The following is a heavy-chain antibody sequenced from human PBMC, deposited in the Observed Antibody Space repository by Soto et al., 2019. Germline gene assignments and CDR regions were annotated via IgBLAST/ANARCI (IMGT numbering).Heavy chain of an antibody. CDR1: GFTFSSYA. CDR3: AAYYDFWSGYYAFDY. D-gene: IGHD3-3*01. Sequence: VGSPRLSGAVSGFTFSSYAMSWVRQAPGKGLEWVSAISGSGGSTYYADSVKGRFTISRDNSKNTLYLQMNSLRAEDTAVYYCAAYYDFWSGYYAFDYCGQGTLVTVSS. V-gene: IGHV3-23*01. J-gene: IGHJ4*02. CDR2: ISGSGGST.